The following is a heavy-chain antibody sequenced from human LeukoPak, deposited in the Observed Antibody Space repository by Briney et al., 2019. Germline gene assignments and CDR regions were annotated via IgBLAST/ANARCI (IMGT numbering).Heavy chain of an antibody. CDR3: ARVPSNYYDSSGYYGGFDP. CDR2: IIPILGIA. D-gene: IGHD3-22*01. V-gene: IGHV1-69*04. J-gene: IGHJ5*02. Sequence: ASVKVSCKASGGTFSSYAISWVRQAPGQGLEWMGRIIPILGIANYAQKFRGRVTITADKSTSTAYMELSSLRSEDTAVYYCARVPSNYYDSSGYYGGFDPWGQGTLVTVSS. CDR1: GGTFSSYA.